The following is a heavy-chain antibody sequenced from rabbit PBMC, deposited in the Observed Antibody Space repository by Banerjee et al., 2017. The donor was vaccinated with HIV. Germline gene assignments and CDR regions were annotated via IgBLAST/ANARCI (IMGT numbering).Heavy chain of an antibody. J-gene: IGHJ6*01. CDR1: GFSFSNRYV. V-gene: IGHV1S45*01. CDR3: AREREYRYDDYGDYGMDL. Sequence: QEQLEESGGGLVKPEGSLTLTCKASGFSFSNRYVMCWVRQAPGKGLEWIACINTSSGNTVYASWAKGRFTISKTSSTTVTLQMTSLTAADTATYFCAREREYRYDDYGDYGMDLWGPGTLVTVS. CDR2: INTSSGNT. D-gene: IGHD2-1*01.